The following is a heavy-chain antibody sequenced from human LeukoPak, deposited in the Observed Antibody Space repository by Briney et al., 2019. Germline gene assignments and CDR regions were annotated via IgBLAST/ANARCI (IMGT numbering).Heavy chain of an antibody. V-gene: IGHV3-30*04. CDR2: ISFDGSNE. Sequence: PGGSLRLSCAASGFTFSSYAMHWVRQAPGKGLEWVAAISFDGSNEYYADSVKGRFTISRGNSKNTLFLQMNSLRAEDTAVYYCARDLLWFRELLWAFDIWGQGTMVTVSS. D-gene: IGHD3-10*01. CDR3: ARDLLWFRELLWAFDI. CDR1: GFTFSSYA. J-gene: IGHJ3*02.